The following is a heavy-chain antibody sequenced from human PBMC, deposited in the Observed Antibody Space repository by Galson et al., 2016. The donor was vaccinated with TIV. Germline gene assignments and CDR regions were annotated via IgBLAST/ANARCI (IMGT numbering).Heavy chain of an antibody. D-gene: IGHD1-26*01. CDR1: GFSFNFYT. Sequence: RLSCAASGFSFNFYTMSWVRQAPGKGLEWVSSVSLSGAYTYYADSVKGRFSISRDKSKSTLYLLLNSLRVEDTAIYYCAKPGKSGDYSWDAFDVWGQGTMVTVSS. CDR2: VSLSGAYT. J-gene: IGHJ3*01. CDR3: AKPGKSGDYSWDAFDV. V-gene: IGHV3-23*01.